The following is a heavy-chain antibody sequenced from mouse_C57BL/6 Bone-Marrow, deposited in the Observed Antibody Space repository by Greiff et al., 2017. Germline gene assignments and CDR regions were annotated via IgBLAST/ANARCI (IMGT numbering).Heavy chain of an antibody. Sequence: VHVVESGPGLVQPSPSLSITCTVSGFSLTSYGVHWVRQSPGQGLEWLGVIWGGGSTDYNAAFISRLSISKDNSKSQVFFKMNSLQADDTAIYYCARLYDWYFDVWGTGTTVTVSS. D-gene: IGHD1-1*01. CDR1: GFSLTSYG. J-gene: IGHJ1*03. CDR3: ARLYDWYFDV. V-gene: IGHV2-2*01. CDR2: IWGGGST.